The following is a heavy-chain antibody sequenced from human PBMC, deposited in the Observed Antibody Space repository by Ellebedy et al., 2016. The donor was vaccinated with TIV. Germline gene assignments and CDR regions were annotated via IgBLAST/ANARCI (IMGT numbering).Heavy chain of an antibody. CDR3: AKDIWDTMVRGAGFDY. CDR1: GYTFTGYY. CDR2: INPNSGGT. Sequence: ASVKVSXXASGYTFTGYYMHWVRQAPGQGLEWMGWINPNSGGTNYAQKFQSRVTMTRDTSTSTVYMELSSLRSEDTAVYYCAKDIWDTMVRGAGFDYWGQGTLVTVSS. J-gene: IGHJ4*02. V-gene: IGHV1-2*02. D-gene: IGHD3-10*01.